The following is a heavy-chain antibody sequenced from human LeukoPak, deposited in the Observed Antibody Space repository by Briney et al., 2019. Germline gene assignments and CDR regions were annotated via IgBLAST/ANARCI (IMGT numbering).Heavy chain of an antibody. CDR2: ISGNGDST. CDR1: GFTFSTYA. J-gene: IGHJ4*02. V-gene: IGHV3-64*04. Sequence: GESLRLSCSASGFTFSTYAMHWVRQAPGKGLEYVSGISGNGDSTYYADSVKGRFTISRDNSKNTLYLQMNSLRAEDTAIYYCAKDPAGSYYDSSGYYGYWGQGTLVTVSS. CDR3: AKDPAGSYYDSSGYYGY. D-gene: IGHD3-22*01.